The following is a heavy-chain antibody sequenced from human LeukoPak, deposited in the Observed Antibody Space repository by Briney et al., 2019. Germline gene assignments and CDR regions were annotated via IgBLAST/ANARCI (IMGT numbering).Heavy chain of an antibody. D-gene: IGHD1-1*01. CDR3: ARGVPEPNAGHAFDI. J-gene: IGHJ3*02. CDR2: IYYSGSS. Sequence: ASETLSLTCTVSDASISSGHYFWTWIRQHPAKGLKWVGYIYYSGSSYYNPSLRSRVTISLDSSKNQFSLKLSSVTAADTAVYYCARGVPEPNAGHAFDIWGQGTMVTVSS. V-gene: IGHV4-31*03. CDR1: DASISSGHYF.